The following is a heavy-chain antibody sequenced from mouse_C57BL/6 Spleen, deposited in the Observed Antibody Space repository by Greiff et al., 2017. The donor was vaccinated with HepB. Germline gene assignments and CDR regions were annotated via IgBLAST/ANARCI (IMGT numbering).Heavy chain of an antibody. CDR3: ARANYYGSSLWYFDV. V-gene: IGHV1-26*01. CDR1: GYTFTDYY. J-gene: IGHJ1*03. Sequence: EVQLQQSGPELVKPGASVKISCKASGYTFTDYYMNWVKQSHGKSLEWIGDINPNNGGTSYNQKFRGKATLTVDKSSSTAYMELRSLTSEDYAVDYCARANYYGSSLWYFDVWGTGTTVTVSS. D-gene: IGHD1-1*01. CDR2: INPNNGGT.